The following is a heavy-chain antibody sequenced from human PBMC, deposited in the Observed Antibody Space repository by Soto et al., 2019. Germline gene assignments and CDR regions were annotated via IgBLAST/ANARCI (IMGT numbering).Heavy chain of an antibody. Sequence: QVQLVQSVAEVKKPGSSVNVSCKASGGTFSSYSINWVRQAPGQGLEWMGEIIPIFGTANYAQKFQGRVTITADESTSTAYMELSSLRSEDTAVYYCARDGGRHSGGIDYWGQGTLVTVSS. D-gene: IGHD1-26*01. CDR3: ARDGGRHSGGIDY. J-gene: IGHJ4*02. V-gene: IGHV1-69*01. CDR1: GGTFSSYS. CDR2: IIPIFGTA.